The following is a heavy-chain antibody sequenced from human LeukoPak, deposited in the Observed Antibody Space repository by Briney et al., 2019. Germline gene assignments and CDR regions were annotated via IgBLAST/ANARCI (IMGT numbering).Heavy chain of an antibody. CDR2: ISSSSRYI. D-gene: IGHD2-15*01. Sequence: GGSLRLSCVASGFTFSSYNMNWVRQAPGKGLEWVSSISSSSRYIYYTDSVKGRFTISRDNAKNSLYLQMNSLTAEDTAIYSCARPRLEYCSGGSCFDAFDIWGQGTMVTVSS. J-gene: IGHJ3*02. CDR3: ARPRLEYCSGGSCFDAFDI. CDR1: GFTFSSYN. V-gene: IGHV3-21*04.